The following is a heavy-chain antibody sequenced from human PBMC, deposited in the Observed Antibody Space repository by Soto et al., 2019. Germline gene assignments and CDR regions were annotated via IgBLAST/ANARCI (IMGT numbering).Heavy chain of an antibody. CDR1: GFTFSSYS. CDR2: ISSSSTTI. V-gene: IGHV3-48*02. J-gene: IGHJ5*02. CDR3: AREGPFRYKWFDP. Sequence: PGGSLRLSCAASGFTFSSYSMNWVRQAPGKGLEWVSFISSSSTTIYYADSVKGRFTISRDNAKNSLYLQMNSLRDEDTAVYYCAREGPFRYKWFDPWGQGTLVTVSS.